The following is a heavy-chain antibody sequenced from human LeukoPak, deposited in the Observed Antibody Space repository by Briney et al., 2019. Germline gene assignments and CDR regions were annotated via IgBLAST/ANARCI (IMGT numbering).Heavy chain of an antibody. CDR1: DDSISSSDYY. D-gene: IGHD3-10*01. Sequence: SETLSLTCTVSDDSISSSDYYWDWIRQPPGKGLEWIGSIYYTGSTHYNPSLKSRVTISVDTSKNQFSLKLSSVTAADTAVYYCARVEYYYGSGSYLPYYFDYWGQGTLVTVSS. V-gene: IGHV4-39*01. J-gene: IGHJ4*02. CDR3: ARVEYYYGSGSYLPYYFDY. CDR2: IYYTGST.